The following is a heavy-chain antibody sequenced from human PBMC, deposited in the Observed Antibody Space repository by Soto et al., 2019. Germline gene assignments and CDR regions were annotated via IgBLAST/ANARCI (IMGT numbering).Heavy chain of an antibody. CDR2: IYHSGST. D-gene: IGHD6-6*01. CDR3: ARVGGPYRSSSVFDH. J-gene: IGHJ4*01. Sequence: SETLSLTCAVSGGSISSNNWCSWVRQPPGKGLEWIGEIYHSGSTNYNPSVKSRVTILVDKSKNQFSLKLRSVTAADTAVYYCARVGGPYRSSSVFDHWGHGTQVTVSS. V-gene: IGHV4-4*02. CDR1: GGSISSNNW.